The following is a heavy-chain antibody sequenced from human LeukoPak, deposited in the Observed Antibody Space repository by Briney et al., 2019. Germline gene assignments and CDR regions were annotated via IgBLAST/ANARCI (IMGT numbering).Heavy chain of an antibody. D-gene: IGHD3-22*01. CDR3: AKAPVDGGYYDSSGYLACYFDY. CDR2: ISDDGSNK. J-gene: IGHJ4*02. V-gene: IGHV3-30*18. CDR1: GFTFSSYG. Sequence: GGSLRLSCAASGFTFSSYGMHWVRQAPGKGLEWVAVISDDGSNKYYADSVKGRFTISRDNSKNTLYLQMNSLRAEDTAVYYCAKAPVDGGYYDSSGYLACYFDYWGQGTLVTVSS.